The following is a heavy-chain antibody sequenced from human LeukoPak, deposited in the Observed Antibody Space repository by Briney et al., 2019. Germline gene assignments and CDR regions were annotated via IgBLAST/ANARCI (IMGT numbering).Heavy chain of an antibody. CDR3: ASASSGWYNWFDP. J-gene: IGHJ5*02. Sequence: ASVKVSCKASGYTFTGYYMHWVRQAPGQGLEWMGWINPNSGGTNYAQKFQGGVTMTRDTSISTAYMELSRLRSDDTAVYYCASASSGWYNWFDPWGQGTLVTVSS. D-gene: IGHD6-19*01. V-gene: IGHV1-2*02. CDR2: INPNSGGT. CDR1: GYTFTGYY.